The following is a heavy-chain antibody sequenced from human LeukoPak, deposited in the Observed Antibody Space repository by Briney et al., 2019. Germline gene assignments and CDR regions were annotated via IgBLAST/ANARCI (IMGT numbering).Heavy chain of an antibody. Sequence: QSGGSLRLSCAASGFTFSSYAMHWVRQAPGKGLEWVAVISYDGSNKYYADSVKGRFTISRDNSKNMLYLQMNSLRAEDTAVYYCARAERFLEWFSDYWGQGTLVTVSS. CDR1: GFTFSSYA. V-gene: IGHV3-30*04. CDR2: ISYDGSNK. J-gene: IGHJ4*02. D-gene: IGHD3-3*01. CDR3: ARAERFLEWFSDY.